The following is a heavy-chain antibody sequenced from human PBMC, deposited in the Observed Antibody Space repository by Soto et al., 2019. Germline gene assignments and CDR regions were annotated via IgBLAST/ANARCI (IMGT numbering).Heavy chain of an antibody. J-gene: IGHJ1*01. D-gene: IGHD6-13*01. Sequence: SETLSLTCTVCGGSISSGCYYWSWIRQHPGKGLEWIGYIYYIGSTYYNPSLKSRVTISVDTSKNQFSLKLSSVTAADTAVYYCARGRLDLAPAGPPGGYFQHLGQVILVTVSS. CDR2: IYYIGST. V-gene: IGHV4-31*03. CDR1: GGSISSGCYY. CDR3: ARGRLDLAPAGPPGGYFQH.